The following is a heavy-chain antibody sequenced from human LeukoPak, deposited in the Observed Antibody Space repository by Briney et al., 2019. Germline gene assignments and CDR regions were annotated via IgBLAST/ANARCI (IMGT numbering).Heavy chain of an antibody. CDR1: GFIFSSYV. J-gene: IGHJ4*02. D-gene: IGHD2-21*01. CDR3: AKLNLGEMAYFDS. V-gene: IGHV3-23*01. Sequence: GGSLRLSCEASGFIFSSYVMGWVRQAPGKGLEWVSSISVGGGDTFTADSVKGRFTITRENSKNTLYLQMMGLRVEDTAIYYCAKLNLGEMAYFDSWGQGILVTVSS. CDR2: ISVGGGDT.